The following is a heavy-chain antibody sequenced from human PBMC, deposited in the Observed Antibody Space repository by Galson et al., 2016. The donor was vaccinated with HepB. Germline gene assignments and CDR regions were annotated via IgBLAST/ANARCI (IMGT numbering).Heavy chain of an antibody. CDR2: ISYSGNT. J-gene: IGHJ4*02. Sequence: SETLSLTCTLSGASITNYYWNWIRQPPGKGLEWIGYISYSGNTNSNPSLKSRVTISVDTSKNQFSLRLTSVTAADTAVYYCARAPLTTVTTTYYLDYWGQGTLVTVSS. CDR3: ARAPLTTVTTTYYLDY. V-gene: IGHV4-59*01. CDR1: GASITNYY. D-gene: IGHD4-17*01.